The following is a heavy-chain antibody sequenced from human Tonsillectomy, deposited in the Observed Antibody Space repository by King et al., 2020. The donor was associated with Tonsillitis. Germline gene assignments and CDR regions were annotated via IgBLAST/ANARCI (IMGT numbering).Heavy chain of an antibody. J-gene: IGHJ4*02. Sequence: VQLVESGGGVVQPGRSLRLSCAASGFTFSSYPMHWVRQAPGKGLEWVAVISYDGSNKYYADSVKGRFTISRDNSKTTLYLQMNSLRAEDTAVYYCALLYCTNGVCYDWGQGTLVTVSS. V-gene: IGHV3-30*01. CDR1: GFTFSSYP. CDR3: ALLYCTNGVCYD. CDR2: ISYDGSNK. D-gene: IGHD2-8*01.